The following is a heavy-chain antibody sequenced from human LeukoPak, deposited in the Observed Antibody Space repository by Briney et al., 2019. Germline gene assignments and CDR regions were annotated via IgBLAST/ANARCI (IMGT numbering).Heavy chain of an antibody. CDR1: GDRVSSTSST. CDR3: SREDPSGYSNV. D-gene: IGHD6-13*01. V-gene: IGHV6-1*01. Sequence: SQTLSLTCVISGDRVSSTSSTRNWIRQSPSRGLEWLGRTYYRSKWYHNYAVSVESRITINPDTSKNQFSLQLTFVTPEDTAMYYCSREDPSGYSNVWGQGTLVTVSS. J-gene: IGHJ4*02. CDR2: TYYRSKWYH.